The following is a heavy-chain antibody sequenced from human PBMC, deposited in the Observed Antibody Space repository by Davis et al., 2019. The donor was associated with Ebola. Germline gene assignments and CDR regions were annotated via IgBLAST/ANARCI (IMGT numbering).Heavy chain of an antibody. V-gene: IGHV4-39*01. D-gene: IGHD1-1*01. Sequence: PGGSLRLSCTVSGGSISSSSYYWGWIRQPPGKGLEWIGSIYYSGSTYYNPSLKSRVTISVDTSKNQFSLKLSSVTAADTAVYYCARHWSTGWYFDLWGRGTLVTVSS. CDR3: ARHWSTGWYFDL. CDR1: GGSISSSSYY. J-gene: IGHJ2*01. CDR2: IYYSGST.